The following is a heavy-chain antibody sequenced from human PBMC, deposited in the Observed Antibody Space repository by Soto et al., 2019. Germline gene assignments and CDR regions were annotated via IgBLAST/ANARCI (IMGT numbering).Heavy chain of an antibody. J-gene: IGHJ6*02. V-gene: IGHV4-31*03. Sequence: PSETLSLTCTVSGGSISSGGYYWSWIRQHPGKCLEWIGYIYYSGSTYYNPSLKSRVTISVDTSKNQFSLKLSSVTAADTAVYYCARVSAMDYYYGMDVWGQGTTVTV. CDR3: ARVSAMDYYYGMDV. CDR1: GGSISSGGYY. CDR2: IYYSGST. D-gene: IGHD5-18*01.